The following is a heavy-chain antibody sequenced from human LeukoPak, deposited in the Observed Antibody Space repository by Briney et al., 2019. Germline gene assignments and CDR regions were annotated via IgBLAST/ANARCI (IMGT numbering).Heavy chain of an antibody. Sequence: GGSLRLSCAASGFTFSSYAMSWVRQAPGKGLEWVSAISGSGGSTYYADSVKGRFTISRDNSKNTLYLQMNSLRAEDTAVYYCAKVLRRDGYNLRQDYWGQGTLVTVSS. CDR1: GFTFSSYA. J-gene: IGHJ4*02. CDR3: AKVLRRDGYNLRQDY. D-gene: IGHD5-24*01. V-gene: IGHV3-23*01. CDR2: ISGSGGST.